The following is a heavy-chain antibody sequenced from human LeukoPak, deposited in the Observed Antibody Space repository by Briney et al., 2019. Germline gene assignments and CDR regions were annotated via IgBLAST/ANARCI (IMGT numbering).Heavy chain of an antibody. V-gene: IGHV3-64*01. Sequence: PGGSLRLSCATSEFKFSSYEMHWVRQTPGRGLKYVSGISGNVLSSYYAISVKGRFIISRDNSKNTLYLQMGSLKTEDMAVYYCARSTEGTAHFDYWGQGTLVIVSS. D-gene: IGHD1-7*01. CDR1: EFKFSSYE. J-gene: IGHJ4*02. CDR3: ARSTEGTAHFDY. CDR2: ISGNVLSS.